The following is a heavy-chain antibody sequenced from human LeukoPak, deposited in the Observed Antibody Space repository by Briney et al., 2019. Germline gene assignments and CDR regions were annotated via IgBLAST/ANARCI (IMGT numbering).Heavy chain of an antibody. CDR1: GFSFSTFG. J-gene: IGHJ4*02. CDR2: ISDTGGAT. V-gene: IGHV3-23*01. CDR3: ARGSAQLDYGDNGDYFDY. Sequence: GGSLRLSCAASGFSFSTFGMSWVRHAPGKGLEWVSSISDTGGATYYPDSVKGRFTVSRDNSKNTLFLQMNSLRAEDTAVYYCARGSAQLDYGDNGDYFDYWGQGTLVTVSS. D-gene: IGHD4-17*01.